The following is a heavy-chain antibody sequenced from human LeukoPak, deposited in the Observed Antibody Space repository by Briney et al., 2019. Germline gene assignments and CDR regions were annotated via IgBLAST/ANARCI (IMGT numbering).Heavy chain of an antibody. V-gene: IGHV3-7*03. J-gene: IGHJ4*02. CDR1: GFSFSNYA. Sequence: GGSLRLSCSASGFSFSNYAMYWVRQAPGKGLEWVANIKQGGSEKYYVDSVKGRFTISRDNAKNSLYLQMNSLRAEDTAVYYCTTDEGIVGATTGGDYWGQGTLVTVSS. CDR3: TTDEGIVGATTGGDY. D-gene: IGHD1-26*01. CDR2: IKQGGSEK.